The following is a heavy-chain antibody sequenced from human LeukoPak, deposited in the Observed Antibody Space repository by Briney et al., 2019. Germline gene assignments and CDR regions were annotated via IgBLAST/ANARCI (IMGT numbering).Heavy chain of an antibody. CDR2: IYSSGNT. Sequence: PGGSLRLSCAASGFTFSSYWMSWVRQSPGKGLEWIGNIYSSGNTYYNASLKSRVTMYIDTSKNQFSLKLSSVTAADTAMYYCAKSNGYGLIDYWGQGTLVTVSS. J-gene: IGHJ4*02. CDR1: GFTFSSYW. CDR3: AKSNGYGLIDY. V-gene: IGHV4-59*04. D-gene: IGHD5-12*01.